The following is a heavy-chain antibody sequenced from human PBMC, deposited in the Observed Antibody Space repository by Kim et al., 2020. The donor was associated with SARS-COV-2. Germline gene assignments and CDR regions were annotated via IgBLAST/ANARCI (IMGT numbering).Heavy chain of an antibody. J-gene: IGHJ4*02. CDR3: ARHSDIVGADFDY. V-gene: IGHV4-59*08. CDR1: GGSISSYY. Sequence: SETLSLTCTVSGGSISSYYWSWIRQPPGKGLEWIGYIYYSGSTNYNPSLKSRVTISVDTSKNQFSLKLSSVTAADTAVYYCARHSDIVGADFDYWGQGTLVTVSS. D-gene: IGHD1-26*01. CDR2: IYYSGST.